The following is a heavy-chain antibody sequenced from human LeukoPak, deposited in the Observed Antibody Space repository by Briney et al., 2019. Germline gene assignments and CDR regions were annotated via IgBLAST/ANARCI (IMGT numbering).Heavy chain of an antibody. V-gene: IGHV1-2*02. CDR1: GYTLTVYY. Sequence: ASVKVSCKASGYTLTVYYMHWVRQAPGQRLEWMGWINPYSGGTNLAQNFQGRVTLTRDTSLNTAYMEMTRLTTDNTAVYYCARPDTIGRSGSFSSWGQGTLVTVSS. CDR3: ARPDTIGRSGSFSS. J-gene: IGHJ4*02. CDR2: INPYSGGT. D-gene: IGHD3-10*01.